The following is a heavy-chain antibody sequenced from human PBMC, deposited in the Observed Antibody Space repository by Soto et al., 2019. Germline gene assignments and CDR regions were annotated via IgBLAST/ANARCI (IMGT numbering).Heavy chain of an antibody. CDR2: ISGSGGST. V-gene: IGHV3-23*01. J-gene: IGHJ6*02. CDR1: EFTFSSYA. Sequence: PGGSLRLSCAASEFTFSSYAMSWVRQAPGKGLEWVSAISGSGGSTYYADSVKGRFTISRDNSKNTLYLQMNSLRAEDTAVYYCAKGARGYYYYGMDVWGQGTTVTVSS. CDR3: AKGARGYYYYGMDV.